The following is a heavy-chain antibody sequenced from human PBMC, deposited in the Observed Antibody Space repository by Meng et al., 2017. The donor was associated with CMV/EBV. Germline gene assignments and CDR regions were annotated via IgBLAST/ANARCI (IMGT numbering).Heavy chain of an antibody. CDR2: TRQVGREK. J-gene: IGHJ4*02. CDR3: SRLNYGNSIEYFDH. Sequence: GGPLRLPCAASGFTFSSYWRSWVRQAPGKGLEWVANTRQVGREKYYVDSVKGRFTVSRDNAKTSLFLQMNSLRAEDTAVYYCSRLNYGNSIEYFDHWGQGTQVTVSS. CDR1: GFTFSSYW. D-gene: IGHD2/OR15-2a*01. V-gene: IGHV3-7*01.